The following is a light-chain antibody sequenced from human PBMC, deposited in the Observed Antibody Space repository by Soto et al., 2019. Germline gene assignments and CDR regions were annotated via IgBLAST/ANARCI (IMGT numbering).Light chain of an antibody. Sequence: QSALTQPASVSRSLGQSVTISCTGSNRDIGAYNLVSWYQQCPDTAPKLIIYEVRNRPSGVSYRFTGSRSGNTASLTISALQADDESTFYCSSYTTTSTLLFGGGTKLTVL. CDR2: EVR. CDR1: NRDIGAYNL. V-gene: IGLV2-14*01. J-gene: IGLJ3*02. CDR3: SSYTTTSTLL.